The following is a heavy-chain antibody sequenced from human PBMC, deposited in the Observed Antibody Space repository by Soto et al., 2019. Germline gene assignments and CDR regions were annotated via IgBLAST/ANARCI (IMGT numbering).Heavy chain of an antibody. D-gene: IGHD7-27*01. V-gene: IGHV4-59*01. J-gene: IGHJ4*02. CDR2: IYYSGST. CDR1: GGSISGYY. Sequence: SETLSLTCTVSGGSISGYYWSWIRQPPGKGLEWIGYIYYSGSTNYNPSLKSRVTISVDTSKNQFSLKLSSVTAADTAVYYCARLNVGINYFDYWGQGTLVTVSS. CDR3: ARLNVGINYFDY.